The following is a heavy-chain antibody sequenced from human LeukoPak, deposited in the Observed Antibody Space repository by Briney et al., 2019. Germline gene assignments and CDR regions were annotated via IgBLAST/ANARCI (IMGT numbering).Heavy chain of an antibody. CDR3: AKDRRYMQQLVGGAFDI. V-gene: IGHV3-23*01. CDR2: ISGSGGST. J-gene: IGHJ3*02. Sequence: GGSLRLSCAASGFTFSSYAMSWVRQAPGKGLEWVSAISGSGGSTYYADSVKGRFTISRDNSKNTLYLQMNSLRAEDTAVYYCAKDRRYMQQLVGGAFDIWGQGTMVTVSS. D-gene: IGHD6-13*01. CDR1: GFTFSSYA.